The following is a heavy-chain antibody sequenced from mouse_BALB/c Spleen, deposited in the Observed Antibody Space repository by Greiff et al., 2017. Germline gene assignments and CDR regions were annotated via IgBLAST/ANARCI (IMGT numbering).Heavy chain of an antibody. J-gene: IGHJ1*01. V-gene: IGHV5-4*02. Sequence: EVHLVESGGGLVKPGGSLKLSCAASGFTFSDYYMYWVRQTPEKRLEWVATISDGGSYTYYPDSVKGRFTISRDNAKNNLYLQMSSLKSEDTAMYYCARLDYDGYWYFDVWGAGTTVTVSS. CDR2: ISDGGSYT. CDR3: ARLDYDGYWYFDV. CDR1: GFTFSDYY. D-gene: IGHD2-4*01.